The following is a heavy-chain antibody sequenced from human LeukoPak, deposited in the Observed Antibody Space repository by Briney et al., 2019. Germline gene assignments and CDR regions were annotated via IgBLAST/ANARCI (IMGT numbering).Heavy chain of an antibody. CDR2: ISGSASGVTT. D-gene: IGHD6-13*01. Sequence: PGGSLRLSYAASGFSFSTYAMSWVRQAPGKGLEWVSAISGSASGVTTYYADSVKGRFTISRDNSKNTLYLQMNSLRAEDTAVYYCAKGQKQQLVLFDCWGQGTLVTVSS. CDR3: AKGQKQQLVLFDC. J-gene: IGHJ4*02. V-gene: IGHV3-23*01. CDR1: GFSFSTYA.